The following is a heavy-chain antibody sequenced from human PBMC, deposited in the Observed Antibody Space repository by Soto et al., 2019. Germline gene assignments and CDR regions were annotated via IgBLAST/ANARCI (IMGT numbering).Heavy chain of an antibody. Sequence: GGSLRLSCAASGFTFSSYGMHWVRQAPGKGLEWVAVIWYDGSNKYYADSVKGRFTISRDNSKNTLYVQMNSLRAEDTAVYYCAKALGSSTNCFDYWGQGTLVTVSS. CDR2: IWYDGSNK. CDR1: GFTFSSYG. J-gene: IGHJ4*02. CDR3: AKALGSSTNCFDY. D-gene: IGHD2-2*01. V-gene: IGHV3-33*06.